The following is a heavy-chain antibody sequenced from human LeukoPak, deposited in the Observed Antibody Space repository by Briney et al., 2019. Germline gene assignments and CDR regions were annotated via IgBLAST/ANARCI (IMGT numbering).Heavy chain of an antibody. CDR2: IYYSGST. Sequence: PSQTLSLTCTVSGGSISSGGYYWSWIRQHPGKGLEWIGYIYYSGSTYYNPSLKSRVTISLDTSKNQFSLKLSSVTAADTAVYYRARGVNSYDSRLDAFDIWGQGTMVTVSS. D-gene: IGHD3-22*01. J-gene: IGHJ3*02. CDR1: GGSISSGGYY. V-gene: IGHV4-31*03. CDR3: ARGVNSYDSRLDAFDI.